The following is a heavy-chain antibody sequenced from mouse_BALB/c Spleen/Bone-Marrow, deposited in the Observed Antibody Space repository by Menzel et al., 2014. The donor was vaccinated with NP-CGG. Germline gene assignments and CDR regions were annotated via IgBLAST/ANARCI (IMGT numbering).Heavy chain of an antibody. J-gene: IGHJ2*01. D-gene: IGHD2-1*01. CDR3: ARCYYGNYFDY. CDR1: GYTFTSYW. CDR2: INPSNGRT. V-gene: IGHV1S81*02. Sequence: QVQLQQPGAELVKPGASVKLSCKASGYTFTSYWVHWVKQRPGQGLEWIGEINPSNGRTNYNEKFKSKATLTVDKSSSTAYMQLSSLTSEDSAVYYCARCYYGNYFDYWGQGTTLTVSS.